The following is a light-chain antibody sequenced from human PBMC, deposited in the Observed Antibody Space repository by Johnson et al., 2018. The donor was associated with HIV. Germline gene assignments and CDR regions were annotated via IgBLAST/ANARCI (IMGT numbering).Light chain of an antibody. J-gene: IGLJ1*01. CDR1: SSNIGNNY. CDR3: GTWHSALSGGGV. CDR2: ENN. Sequence: QSVLTQPPSVSAAPGQKVTIFCSGSSSNIGNNYVSWYQQLPGTAPKLLIYENNKRPSGIPDRFSGSKSGTSATLGITGLQAGDEADYYCGTWHSALSGGGVVGTGRRVTVL. V-gene: IGLV1-51*02.